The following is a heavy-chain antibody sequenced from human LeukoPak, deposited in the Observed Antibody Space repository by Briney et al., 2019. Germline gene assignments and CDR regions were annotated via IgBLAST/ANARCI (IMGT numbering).Heavy chain of an antibody. D-gene: IGHD6-19*01. V-gene: IGHV1-2*04. CDR3: ARGGLDTPIPFDY. CDR2: VNPNSGGT. Sequence: ASVKVSCKASGYTFTGYYMHWVRQAPGQGREWMGWVNPNSGGTNYAQKFQGWVTMTRDTSISTAYMELSRLRSDDTAVYYCARGGLDTPIPFDYWGQGTLVTVSS. CDR1: GYTFTGYY. J-gene: IGHJ4*02.